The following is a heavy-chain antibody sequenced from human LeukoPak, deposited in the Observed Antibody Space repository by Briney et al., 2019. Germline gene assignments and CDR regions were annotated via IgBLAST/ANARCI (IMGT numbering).Heavy chain of an antibody. V-gene: IGHV3-66*04. Sequence: GGSLRLSCAASGFTVSSNYMSWVRQAPGKGLEWVSVIYSGGSTYYADSVKGRFTISRDNSKNTLYLQMNSLRAEDTAVYYCARRMFDSGYGMDVWGQGTTVTVSS. J-gene: IGHJ6*02. CDR2: IYSGGST. CDR3: ARRMFDSGYGMDV. D-gene: IGHD1-26*01. CDR1: GFTVSSNY.